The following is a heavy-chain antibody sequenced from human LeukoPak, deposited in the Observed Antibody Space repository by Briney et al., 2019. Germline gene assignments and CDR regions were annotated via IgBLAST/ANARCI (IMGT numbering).Heavy chain of an antibody. CDR2: ISYDGSNK. D-gene: IGHD5-24*01. J-gene: IGHJ4*02. Sequence: GGSLRLSCAASGFTFSSYAMHWVRQAPGKALEGVAVISYDGSNKYYADSVKGRFTISRDNSKNTLYLQMNSLRAEHTAVYYCARGRGMATTRLLDYWGQGTLVTVSS. V-gene: IGHV3-30-3*01. CDR1: GFTFSSYA. CDR3: ARGRGMATTRLLDY.